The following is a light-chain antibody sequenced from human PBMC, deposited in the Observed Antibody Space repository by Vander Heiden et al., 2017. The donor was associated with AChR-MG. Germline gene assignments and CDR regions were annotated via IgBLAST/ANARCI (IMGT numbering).Light chain of an antibody. CDR1: QSVSNNY. J-gene: IGKJ4*01. CDR2: GAS. V-gene: IGKV3-20*01. Sequence: EIVLTQSPGTLSLSPGEGATLSCRASQSVSNNYLAWYQQKPGQAPRLLIYGASSRATGIPDRFSGSGSGTDFTLTISRLEPEDFAVYYCQQYGSSPPLTFGGGTKVEIK. CDR3: QQYGSSPPLT.